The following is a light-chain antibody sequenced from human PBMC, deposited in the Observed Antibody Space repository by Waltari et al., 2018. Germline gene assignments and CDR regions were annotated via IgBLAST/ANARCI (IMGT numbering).Light chain of an antibody. J-gene: IGLJ2*01. CDR2: SNN. V-gene: IGLV1-44*01. CDR1: SSNIGSNT. Sequence: QSVLTQPPSASGTPGQRVTISCSGSSSNIGSNTVHWYQQLPGTAPKLLIYSNNQRPSGVPDRFSGSKSGTSASLAISGLQSEDEAYYYCAAWDDSLNGGVFGGGTKLTVL. CDR3: AAWDDSLNGGV.